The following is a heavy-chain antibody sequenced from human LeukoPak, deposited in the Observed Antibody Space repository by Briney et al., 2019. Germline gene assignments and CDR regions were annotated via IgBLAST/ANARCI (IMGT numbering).Heavy chain of an antibody. CDR3: ARRAESPYYYYYYMDV. V-gene: IGHV1-8*01. Sequence: ASVKVSCKASGYTFTSYEIMWVRQATGQGLEWMGWMNANSGTTHYAQNFQGRVTMTRNTPTSTAYMELSRLRSEDTGVYYCARRAESPYYYYYYMDVWGKGTTVTASS. CDR2: MNANSGTT. J-gene: IGHJ6*03. CDR1: GYTFTSYE.